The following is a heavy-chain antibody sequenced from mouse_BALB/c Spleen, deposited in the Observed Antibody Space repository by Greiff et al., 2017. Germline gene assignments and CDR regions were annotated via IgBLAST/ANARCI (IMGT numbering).Heavy chain of an antibody. CDR2: IWAGGST. CDR1: GFSLTSYG. D-gene: IGHD2-14*01. J-gene: IGHJ4*01. Sequence: QVQLQQSGPGLVAPSQSLSITCTVSGFSLTSYGVHWVRQPPGKGLEWLGVIWAGGSTNYNSALMSRLSISKDNSKSQVFLKMNSLQTDDTAMYYCARENYRYDDAMDYWGQGTSVTVSS. CDR3: ARENYRYDDAMDY. V-gene: IGHV2-9*02.